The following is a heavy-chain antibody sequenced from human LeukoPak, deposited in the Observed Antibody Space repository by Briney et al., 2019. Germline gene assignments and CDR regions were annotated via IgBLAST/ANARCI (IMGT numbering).Heavy chain of an antibody. Sequence: SVKVSCKASGGTFSSYAISGVRQAPGQGLEWMGGIIPIFGTANYAQKFQGRVTITADESTSTAYMELSSLRSEDTAVYYCARNAVPDRPFSGMDVWGKGTTVTVSS. J-gene: IGHJ6*04. CDR1: GGTFSSYA. CDR3: ARNAVPDRPFSGMDV. D-gene: IGHD2-2*01. V-gene: IGHV1-69*13. CDR2: IIPIFGTA.